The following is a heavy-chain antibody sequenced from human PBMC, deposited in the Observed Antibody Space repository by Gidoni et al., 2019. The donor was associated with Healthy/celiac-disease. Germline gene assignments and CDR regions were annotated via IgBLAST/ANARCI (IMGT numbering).Heavy chain of an antibody. CDR2: INHSGST. Sequence: QVQLQQWGAGLLKPSETLSLTCAVYGGSFSGYYWSWIRQPPGKGLEWIGEINHSGSTNYNPSLKSRVTISVDTSKNQFSLKLSSVTAADTAVYYCVVLPLYYYYGMDVWGQGTTVTVSS. CDR1: GGSFSGYY. J-gene: IGHJ6*02. CDR3: VVLPLYYYYGMDV. D-gene: IGHD1-26*01. V-gene: IGHV4-34*01.